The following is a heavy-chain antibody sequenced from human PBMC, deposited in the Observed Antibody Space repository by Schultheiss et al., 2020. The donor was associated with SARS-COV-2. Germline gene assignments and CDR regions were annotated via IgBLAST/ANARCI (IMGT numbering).Heavy chain of an antibody. CDR2: ISSSGSTI. CDR1: GFTFSSYE. Sequence: GESLKISCAASGFTFSSYEMNWVRQAPGKGLEWVSYISSSGSTIYYADSVKGRFTISRDNAKNSLYLQMNSLRADDTAVYYCARDRFRIQLWLPYYYGMDVWGQGTTVTVSS. D-gene: IGHD5-18*01. CDR3: ARDRFRIQLWLPYYYGMDV. V-gene: IGHV3-48*03. J-gene: IGHJ6*02.